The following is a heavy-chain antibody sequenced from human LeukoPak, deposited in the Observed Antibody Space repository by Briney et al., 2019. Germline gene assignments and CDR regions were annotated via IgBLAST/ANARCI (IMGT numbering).Heavy chain of an antibody. V-gene: IGHV3-21*01. CDR1: GFTFSTST. CDR3: VRIPNSANFPNWFDP. J-gene: IGHJ5*02. D-gene: IGHD4/OR15-4a*01. CDR2: ISGSSDKI. Sequence: GGSLRLSCAASGFTFSTSTMNWLPQAPGKGLEWMSSISGSSDKIYYADSVKGRFTISRDNAKDSLYLQMNSLRAEDTAMYYCVRIPNSANFPNWFDPWGQGTLVTVSS.